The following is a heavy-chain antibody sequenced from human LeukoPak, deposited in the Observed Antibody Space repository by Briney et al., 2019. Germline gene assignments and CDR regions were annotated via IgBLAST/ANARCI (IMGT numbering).Heavy chain of an antibody. CDR2: FDPEDDET. CDR1: GYTLTKLS. CDR3: AADDSGYFSYDY. J-gene: IGHJ4*02. V-gene: IGHV1-24*01. Sequence: EASVKVSCKISGYTLTKLSIHWVRQAPGKGLEWMGGFDPEDDETIYGQKSQGRVTMTEDTSTDTAYMELSSLKSEDTVVYYCAADDSGYFSYDYWGQGTLVTVSS. D-gene: IGHD3-22*01.